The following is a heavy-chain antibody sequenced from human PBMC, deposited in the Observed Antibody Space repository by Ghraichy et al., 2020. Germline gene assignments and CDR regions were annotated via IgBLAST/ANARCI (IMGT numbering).Heavy chain of an antibody. CDR3: ARVVILTGYYGPNEYYGMDV. CDR1: GYTFTSYG. V-gene: IGHV1-18*01. Sequence: ASVKVSGKASGYTFTSYGISWVRQAPGQGLEWMGWISAYNGNTNYAQKLQGRVTMTTDTSTSTAYMELRSLRSDDTAVYYCARVVILTGYYGPNEYYGMDVWGQGTTVTVSS. CDR2: ISAYNGNT. D-gene: IGHD3-9*01. J-gene: IGHJ6*02.